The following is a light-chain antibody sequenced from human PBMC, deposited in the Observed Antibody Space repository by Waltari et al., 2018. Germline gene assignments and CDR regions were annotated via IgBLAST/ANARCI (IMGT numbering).Light chain of an antibody. CDR3: CSYTVSNTLL. J-gene: IGLJ3*02. V-gene: IGLV2-11*01. CDR2: DVS. CDR1: SSDVGTYKY. Sequence: QSALTQPRPVSGSPGPSVTISCTGTSSDVGTYKYVSWHQQHPGQAPKLIIFDVSKRPSGGPDRFSGSKSGDTASLTISGLQAEDEADYYCCSYTVSNTLLFGGGTKLTVL.